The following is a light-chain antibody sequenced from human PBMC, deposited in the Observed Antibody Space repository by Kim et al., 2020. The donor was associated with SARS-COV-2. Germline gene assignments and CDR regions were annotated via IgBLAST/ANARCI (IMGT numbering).Light chain of an antibody. V-gene: IGLV6-57*01. CDR1: SGSVASSF. CDR3: QSYDDNTEGV. J-gene: IGLJ3*02. CDR2: EDN. Sequence: TVTVSFTRSSGSVASSFVQWYQQRPGSSPTTVIYEDNQRPSGVPDRFSGSIDTSSNSASLTISGLKTEDEADYYCQSYDDNTEGVFGGGTQLTVL.